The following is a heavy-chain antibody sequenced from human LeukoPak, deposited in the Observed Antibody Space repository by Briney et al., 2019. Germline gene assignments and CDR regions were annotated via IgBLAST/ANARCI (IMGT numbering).Heavy chain of an antibody. CDR1: GFTFSSYG. Sequence: PGRSLRLSCAASGFTFSSYGMHWVRQAPGKGLEWVAVISYDGSNKYYADSVKGRFTISRDNSKNSLFLQMHSLRADDTAVYYCARGRRDCSGNCYVSFDIRGQGTMVTVSS. CDR2: ISYDGSNK. V-gene: IGHV3-30*03. D-gene: IGHD2-21*02. J-gene: IGHJ3*02. CDR3: ARGRRDCSGNCYVSFDI.